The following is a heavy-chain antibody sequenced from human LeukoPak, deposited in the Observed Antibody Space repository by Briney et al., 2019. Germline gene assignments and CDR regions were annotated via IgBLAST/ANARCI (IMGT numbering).Heavy chain of an antibody. J-gene: IGHJ4*02. D-gene: IGHD3-9*01. CDR2: INPNSGDT. V-gene: IGHV1-2*02. CDR3: ARVSSFDWLYYFDY. Sequence: ASVKVSCKASGYSFTGYYIHWVRQAPGQGLEYMGWINPNSGDTNYAQKFQGRVTMTRDTSISTAYMELSRLRSDDTAIYYCARVSSFDWLYYFDYWGQGTLVAVSS. CDR1: GYSFTGYY.